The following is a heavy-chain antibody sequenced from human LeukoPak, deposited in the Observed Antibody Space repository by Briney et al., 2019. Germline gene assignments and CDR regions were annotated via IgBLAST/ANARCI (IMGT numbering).Heavy chain of an antibody. V-gene: IGHV4-59*01. Sequence: SETLSLTCTVSGGSISGYYWSWIRQPPGKGLEWIGYIYYSGSTNYNPSLKSRVTISVDTSKNQFSLKLSSVTAADTAVYYCARDRTPTSTYYYYGMDVWGQGTTVTVSS. J-gene: IGHJ6*02. CDR1: GGSISGYY. D-gene: IGHD2-2*01. CDR3: ARDRTPTSTYYYYGMDV. CDR2: IYYSGST.